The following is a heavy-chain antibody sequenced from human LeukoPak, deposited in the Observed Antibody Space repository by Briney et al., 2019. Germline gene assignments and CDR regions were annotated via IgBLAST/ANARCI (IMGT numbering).Heavy chain of an antibody. CDR2: IRYDGSNK. Sequence: GGSLRLSCAASGFTFSSYGMHWVRQAPGKGLEWVAFIRYDGSNKYYADSVKGRFTISRDNSKNTLYLQMNSLRAEDTAVYYCARDKRGGSSSWYYFDYWGQGTLVTVSS. CDR1: GFTFSSYG. V-gene: IGHV3-30*02. CDR3: ARDKRGGSSSWYYFDY. D-gene: IGHD6-13*01. J-gene: IGHJ4*02.